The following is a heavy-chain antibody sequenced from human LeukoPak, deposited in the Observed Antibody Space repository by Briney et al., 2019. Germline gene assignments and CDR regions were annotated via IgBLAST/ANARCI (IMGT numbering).Heavy chain of an antibody. J-gene: IGHJ6*02. CDR3: ARGYSSGWYVDYYGMDV. Sequence: SQTLSLTCTVSGGSISSGSYYWGWIRQPPGKGLEWIGSIYHSGSTYYNPSLKSRVTISVDTSKNQFSLKLSSVTAADTAVYYCARGYSSGWYVDYYGMDVWGQGTTVTVSS. CDR1: GGSISSGSYY. D-gene: IGHD6-19*01. CDR2: IYHSGST. V-gene: IGHV4-39*07.